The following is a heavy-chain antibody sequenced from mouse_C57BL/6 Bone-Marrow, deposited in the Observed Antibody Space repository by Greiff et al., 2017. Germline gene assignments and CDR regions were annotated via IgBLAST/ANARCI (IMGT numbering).Heavy chain of an antibody. CDR1: GFTFSDYG. CDR2: ISSGSSTI. Sequence: DVMLVESGGGLVKPGGSLKLSCAASGFTFSDYGMHWVRQAPEKGLEWVAYISSGSSTIYYADTVKGRFTISRDNAKNTLFLQMTSLRSEDTAMYYCARNVGITTVVADYAMDYWGQGTSVTVSS. V-gene: IGHV5-17*01. D-gene: IGHD1-1*01. J-gene: IGHJ4*01. CDR3: ARNVGITTVVADYAMDY.